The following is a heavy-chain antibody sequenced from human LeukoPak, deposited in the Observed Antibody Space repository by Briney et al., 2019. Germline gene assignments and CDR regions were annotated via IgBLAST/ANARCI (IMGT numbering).Heavy chain of an antibody. CDR1: GFTFSSYG. V-gene: IGHV3-30*18. CDR2: ISYDGSNK. CDR3: AKDSQTGTLGA. J-gene: IGHJ5*02. Sequence: PGRSLRLSCAASGFTFSSYGMHWVRQAPGKGLEWVAVISYDGSNKYYADSVKGRFTISRDNSKNTLYLQMNSLRAEDTAVYYCAKDSQTGTLGAWGQGTLVTVSS. D-gene: IGHD1-1*01.